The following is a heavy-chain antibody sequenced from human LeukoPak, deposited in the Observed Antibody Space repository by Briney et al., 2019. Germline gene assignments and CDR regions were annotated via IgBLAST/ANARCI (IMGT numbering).Heavy chain of an antibody. CDR3: TRRQDGHDY. V-gene: IGHV4-61*02. J-gene: IGHJ4*02. CDR1: GGSISSGFYY. Sequence: PSQTLPLTCTVSGGSISSGFYYWNWTRQPAGKGLEWIGRIYTTGSTNYNPSLKSRVTISLDTSRNQFSLKLSSVTAADTAVYYCTRRQDGHDYWGQGTLVTVSS. CDR2: IYTTGST.